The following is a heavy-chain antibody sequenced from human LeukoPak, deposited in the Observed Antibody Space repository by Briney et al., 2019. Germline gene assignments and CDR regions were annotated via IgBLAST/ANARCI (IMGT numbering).Heavy chain of an antibody. CDR3: ARGGAGGRAFDI. CDR1: GDSVSSNRAA. Sequence: SQTLSLTCAISGDSVSSNRAAWNWIRQSPSRGLEGLGRTYYRSKWNNDYAVSVKRRLTINPDTSKNQFSLQLNSVTPEDTAVYYCARGGAGGRAFDIWGRGTLVTVSS. V-gene: IGHV6-1*01. J-gene: IGHJ3*02. D-gene: IGHD2-15*01. CDR2: TYYRSKWNN.